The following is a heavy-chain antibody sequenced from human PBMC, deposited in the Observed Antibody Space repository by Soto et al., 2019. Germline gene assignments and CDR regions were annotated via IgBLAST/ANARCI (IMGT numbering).Heavy chain of an antibody. V-gene: IGHV1-69*02. CDR2: IIPTLHIA. Sequence: QVQLVQSGAEVKKPGSSVKVSCKASGGSFSSYTFSWVRQAPGQGLEWMGRIIPTLHIANYAQKFQGRVTITADESTGTDYMELSSLRSDDTAVYYCARHKGMATVPDYWGQGTLVTVSS. CDR1: GGSFSSYT. J-gene: IGHJ4*02. CDR3: ARHKGMATVPDY. D-gene: IGHD5-12*01.